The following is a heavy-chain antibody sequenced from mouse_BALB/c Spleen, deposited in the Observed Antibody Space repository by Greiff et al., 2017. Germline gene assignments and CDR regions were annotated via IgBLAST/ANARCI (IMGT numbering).Heavy chain of an antibody. J-gene: IGHJ2*01. Sequence: EVQLQQSGPELVKPGASVKISCKASGYSFTGYYMHWVKQSHVKSLEWIGRINPYNGATSYNQNFKDKASLTVDKSSSTAYMELHSLTSEDSAVYYCARKGTGGFDYWGQGTTLTVSS. CDR1: GYSFTGYY. CDR2: INPYNGAT. CDR3: ARKGTGGFDY. V-gene: IGHV1-31*01. D-gene: IGHD4-1*01.